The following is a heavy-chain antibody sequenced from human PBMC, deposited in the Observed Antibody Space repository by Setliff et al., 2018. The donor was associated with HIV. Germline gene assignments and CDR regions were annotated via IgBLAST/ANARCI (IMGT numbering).Heavy chain of an antibody. CDR2: IHHSGSS. J-gene: IGHJ4*02. D-gene: IGHD3-10*01. V-gene: IGHV4-59*11. CDR3: ARDWSTFGHPTYFFDY. Sequence: AETLSLTCTVFGGSIRSHYWNLIRQPPGNGLEWIGYIHHSGSSNSNPSLRNRVTISVDMSKNQFSLNLTSVTAADTAVYYCARDWSTFGHPTYFFDYWGQGTLVTVSS. CDR1: GGSIRSHY.